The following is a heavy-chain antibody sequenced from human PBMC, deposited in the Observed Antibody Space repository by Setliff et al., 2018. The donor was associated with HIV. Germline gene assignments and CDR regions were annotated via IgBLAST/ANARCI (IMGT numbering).Heavy chain of an antibody. Sequence: SVKVSCKTSDDTFTRFGISWVRQAPRQGLEWVGAIFPRIGTTNHAQKFQGRVTITADKSISTVYMKMTSLRSEDTAVYYCACGVGHFDTSYSEKYWGQGTLVTVSS. CDR3: ACGVGHFDTSYSEKY. J-gene: IGHJ4*02. D-gene: IGHD3-10*01. V-gene: IGHV1-69*06. CDR1: DDTFTRFG. CDR2: IFPRIGTT.